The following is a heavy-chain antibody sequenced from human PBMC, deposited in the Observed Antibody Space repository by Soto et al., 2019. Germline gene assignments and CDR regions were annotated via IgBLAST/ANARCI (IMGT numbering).Heavy chain of an antibody. V-gene: IGHV1-69*12. J-gene: IGHJ6*02. CDR3: AKNPENYYYGMDV. CDR1: GGTFSSYA. CDR2: IIPIFGTA. Sequence: QVQRVQSGAEVKKPGSSVKVSCKASGGTFSSYAISWVRQAPGQGLEWMGGIIPIFGTADYAQKFQGRVTITADESTRTAYVELSSLRSEDTAVYYCAKNPENYYYGMDVWGQGTTVIVSS.